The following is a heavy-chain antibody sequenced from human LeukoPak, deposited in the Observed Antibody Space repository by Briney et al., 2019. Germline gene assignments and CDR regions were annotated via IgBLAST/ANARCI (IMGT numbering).Heavy chain of an antibody. J-gene: IGHJ4*02. D-gene: IGHD3-22*01. CDR3: AGGADSSGYTFDY. CDR1: GGSISSYY. Sequence: NPSETLSLTCTVSGGSISSYYWSWIRQPPGKGLEWIGYIYYSGSTNYNPSLKSRVTIPVDTSKNQFSLKLSSVTAADTAVYYCAGGADSSGYTFDYWGQGTLVTVSS. V-gene: IGHV4-59*01. CDR2: IYYSGST.